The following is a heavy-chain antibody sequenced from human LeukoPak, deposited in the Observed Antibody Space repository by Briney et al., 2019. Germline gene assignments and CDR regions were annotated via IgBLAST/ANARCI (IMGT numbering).Heavy chain of an antibody. D-gene: IGHD5-18*01. CDR1: GGTFSSYA. V-gene: IGHV1-69*06. J-gene: IGHJ4*02. Sequence: GASVKVSCKASGGTFSSYAISWVRQAPGQGLEWMGGIIPIFGTANYAQKFQGRVTITADKSTSTAYMELSSLRSEDTAVYYCATAGAATPFKGLGYSYGLYRNFDYWGQGTLVTVSS. CDR2: IIPIFGTA. CDR3: ATAGAATPFKGLGYSYGLYRNFDY.